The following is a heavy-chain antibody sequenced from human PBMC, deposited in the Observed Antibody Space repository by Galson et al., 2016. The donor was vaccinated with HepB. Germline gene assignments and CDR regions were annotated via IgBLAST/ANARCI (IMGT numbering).Heavy chain of an antibody. Sequence: SETLSLTCTVSGDSTSGYYWSWIRQPPGKGLEWIGYIYDTGSTNYNPSLKSRVTIAIDTSKNQFSLKLSSVTAADTAVYYCARDKGLQATGMGNFDYWGQGPLVTVSS. D-gene: IGHD1-1*01. CDR1: GDSTSGYY. CDR3: ARDKGLQATGMGNFDY. J-gene: IGHJ4*02. V-gene: IGHV4-59*01. CDR2: IYDTGST.